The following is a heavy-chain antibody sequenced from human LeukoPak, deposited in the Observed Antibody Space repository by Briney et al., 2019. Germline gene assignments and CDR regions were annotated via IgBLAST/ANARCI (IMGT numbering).Heavy chain of an antibody. CDR1: GFTFSSDA. D-gene: IGHD6-19*01. J-gene: IGHJ4*02. V-gene: IGHV3-23*01. CDR2: ISGSGGST. CDR3: ARAGGLRIAVAPIDC. Sequence: PGGSLRLSCAASGFTFSSDAMSWVRQAPGKGLDWVSTISGSGGSTYYADSVKGRFTISRDNSRNTLYLQMNSLRVDDTAVYYCARAGGLRIAVAPIDCWGQGTLVTVSS.